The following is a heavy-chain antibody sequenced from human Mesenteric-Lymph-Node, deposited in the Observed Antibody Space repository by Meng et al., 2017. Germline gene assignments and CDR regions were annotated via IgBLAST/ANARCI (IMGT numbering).Heavy chain of an antibody. D-gene: IGHD1-1*01. V-gene: IGHV1-46*01. J-gene: IGHJ6*02. Sequence: ASVKVSCKASGYTFTSYYMHWVRQAPGQGLEWMGIINPSGGSTSYAQKFQGRVTMTRDTSTSTVYMELSSLRSEDTAVYYCARRVYPHNWNDNYYYGMDVWGQGTTVTVSS. CDR3: ARRVYPHNWNDNYYYGMDV. CDR2: INPSGGST. CDR1: GYTFTSYY.